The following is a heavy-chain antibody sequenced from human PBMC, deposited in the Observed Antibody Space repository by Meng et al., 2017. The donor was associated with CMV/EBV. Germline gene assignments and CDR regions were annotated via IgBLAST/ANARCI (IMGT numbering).Heavy chain of an antibody. J-gene: IGHJ3*02. CDR3: ARGNITMIGYDAFDI. Sequence: GYISSSSYYWGWLRQPPGKGLEWIGSIYYSGSTYYHPSLKSRVTISVDTSKNQFSLKLSSVTAADTAVYYCARGNITMIGYDAFDIWGQGTMVTVSS. CDR2: IYYSGST. V-gene: IGHV4-39*01. D-gene: IGHD3-22*01. CDR1: GYISSSSYY.